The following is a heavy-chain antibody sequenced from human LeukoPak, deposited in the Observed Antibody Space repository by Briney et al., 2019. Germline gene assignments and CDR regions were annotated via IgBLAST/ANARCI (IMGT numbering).Heavy chain of an antibody. CDR3: ARGPGYSSSDGAFDI. V-gene: IGHV4-34*01. Sequence: PSETLSLTCAVYGGSFSGYYWSRIRQPPGKGLEWIGEINHSGSTNYNPSLKSRVTISVDTSKNQFSLKLSSVTAADTAVYYCARGPGYSSSDGAFDIWGQGTMVTVSS. CDR1: GGSFSGYY. D-gene: IGHD6-13*01. CDR2: INHSGST. J-gene: IGHJ3*02.